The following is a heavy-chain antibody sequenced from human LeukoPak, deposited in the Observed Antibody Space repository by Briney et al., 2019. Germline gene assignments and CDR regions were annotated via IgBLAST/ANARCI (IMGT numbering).Heavy chain of an antibody. J-gene: IGHJ4*02. V-gene: IGHV3-48*03. CDR3: ARDDDYGESLPDY. Sequence: GGSLRLSCVVSGFTFSGYEMNWVRQTPGKGLEWLSYISTTGSTIYYADSAKGRFTISRDNSKNSLYLQMNSLRAEDTAIYYCARDDDYGESLPDYWGQGTLVTISS. CDR2: ISTTGSTI. CDR1: GFTFSGYE. D-gene: IGHD4-17*01.